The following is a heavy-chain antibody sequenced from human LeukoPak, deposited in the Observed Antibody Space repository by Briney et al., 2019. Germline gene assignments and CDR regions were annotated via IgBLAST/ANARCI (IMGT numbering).Heavy chain of an antibody. CDR1: GGSISSGSYY. D-gene: IGHD6-19*01. J-gene: IGHJ4*02. CDR2: IYTSGST. V-gene: IGHV4-61*02. Sequence: SQTLSLTCTVSGGSISSGSYYWSWIRQPAGKGLEWIGRIYTSGSTNYNPSLKSRVTISVDTSKNQFSLKLSSVTAADTAVYYCGRSRYSSGSVDYWGQGTLVTVSS. CDR3: GRSRYSSGSVDY.